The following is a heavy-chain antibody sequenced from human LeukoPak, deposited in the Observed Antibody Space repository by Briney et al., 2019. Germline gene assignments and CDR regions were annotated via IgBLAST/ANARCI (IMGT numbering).Heavy chain of an antibody. D-gene: IGHD1-7*01. CDR3: ARDMKLLGVDP. V-gene: IGHV3-11*01. CDR1: GFTFSDYY. J-gene: IGHJ5*02. Sequence: GGSLRLSCAVSGFTFSDYYMSWIRQAPGKGLEWVSYISSSGSTIYYADSVKGRFTVSRDNAKNSLYLQMNSLRAEDTAVYYCARDMKLLGVDPWGQGTLVTVSS. CDR2: ISSSGSTI.